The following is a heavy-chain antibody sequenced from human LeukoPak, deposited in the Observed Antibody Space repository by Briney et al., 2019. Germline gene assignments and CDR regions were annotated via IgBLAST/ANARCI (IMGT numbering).Heavy chain of an antibody. D-gene: IGHD6-13*01. CDR2: IYYSGST. Sequence: SKTLSLTCTVSGGSISSSSYYWGWIRQPPGKGLEWIGSIYYSGSTYYNPSLKSRVTISVDTSKNQFSLSLSSVTAADTAVYYCAREGLAAGGTGDVFDIWGQGTMVTVSS. J-gene: IGHJ3*02. CDR1: GGSISSSSYY. V-gene: IGHV4-39*07. CDR3: AREGLAAGGTGDVFDI.